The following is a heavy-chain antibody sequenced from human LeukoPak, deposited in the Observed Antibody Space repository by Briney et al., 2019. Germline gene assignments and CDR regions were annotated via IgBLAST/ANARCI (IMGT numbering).Heavy chain of an antibody. D-gene: IGHD4-23*01. CDR1: GFTLSSYW. J-gene: IGHJ4*02. CDR3: ARADYGGNLFFDY. CDR2: IKQDGSEI. Sequence: PGGSLRLSCAASGFTLSSYWMSWVRQAPGKGLEWVANIKQDGSEINYVDSVKGRFTISRDNAKNSILLQMNSLRAEDTAVYYCARADYGGNLFFDYWGQGALVTVSS. V-gene: IGHV3-7*04.